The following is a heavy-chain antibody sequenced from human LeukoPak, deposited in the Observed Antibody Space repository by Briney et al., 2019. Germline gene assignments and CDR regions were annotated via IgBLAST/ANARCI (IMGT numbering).Heavy chain of an antibody. J-gene: IGHJ5*02. CDR3: ARVVTVGYCSSTSCYVWFDP. D-gene: IGHD2-2*01. CDR2: IYTSGST. V-gene: IGHV4-61*02. CDR1: GGSISSGTFY. Sequence: SETLSLTCTVSGGSISSGTFYWSWIRQPAGKGLEWIGRIYTSGSTNYNPSLKSRVTMSVDTSKNQFSLKLSSVTAADTAVYYCARVVTVGYCSSTSCYVWFDPWGQGTLVTVSS.